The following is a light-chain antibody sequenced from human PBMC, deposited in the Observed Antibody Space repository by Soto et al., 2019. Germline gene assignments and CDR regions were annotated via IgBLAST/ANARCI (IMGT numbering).Light chain of an antibody. V-gene: IGLV2-23*02. CDR1: RSDVGSYNS. J-gene: IGLJ3*02. CDR2: EVT. CDR3: SSYAGDSTWV. Sequence: QSVLTQPASVSGSPGESITISCTGTRSDVGSYNSIAWYQQHPGKAPRVMIFEVTKRPSGISNRFSGSKSGSTASLTISGLQAEDEADYFCSSYAGDSTWVFGGGTKVTVL.